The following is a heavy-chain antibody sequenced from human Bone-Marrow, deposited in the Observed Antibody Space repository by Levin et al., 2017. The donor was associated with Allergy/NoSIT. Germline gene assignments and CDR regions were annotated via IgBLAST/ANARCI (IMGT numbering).Heavy chain of an antibody. Sequence: PGGSLRLSCAVYGGSFSGYYWSWIRQPPGKGLEWIGEINHSGSTNYNPSLKSRVTISVDTSKNQFSLKLSSVTAADTAVYYCARFQLSHGVTHHLFDPWGQGTLVTVSS. J-gene: IGHJ5*02. D-gene: IGHD2-21*02. CDR2: INHSGST. CDR1: GGSFSGYY. CDR3: ARFQLSHGVTHHLFDP. V-gene: IGHV4-34*01.